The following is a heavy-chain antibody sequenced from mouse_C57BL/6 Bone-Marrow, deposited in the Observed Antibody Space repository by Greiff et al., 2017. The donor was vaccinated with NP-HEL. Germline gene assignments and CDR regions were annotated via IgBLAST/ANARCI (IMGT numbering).Heavy chain of an antibody. V-gene: IGHV1-76*01. Sequence: VKLVESGAELVRPGASVKLSCKASGYTFTDYYINWVKQRPGQGLEWIARIYPGSGNTYYNEKFNGKATLTAEKSSSTAYMQLSSLTSEDSAVYFCARRGSSGYLYYFDYWGQGTTLTVSS. J-gene: IGHJ2*01. CDR2: IYPGSGNT. CDR3: ARRGSSGYLYYFDY. D-gene: IGHD3-2*02. CDR1: GYTFTDYY.